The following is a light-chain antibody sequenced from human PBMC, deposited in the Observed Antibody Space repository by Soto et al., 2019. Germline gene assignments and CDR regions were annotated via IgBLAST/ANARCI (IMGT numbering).Light chain of an antibody. CDR2: GAS. CDR3: QQYNNWPLT. CDR1: QSVSSN. Sequence: EIVMPQSPATLSVSTGERATLSCRASQSVSSNLAWYQQKPGQAPRLLIYGASTRATGIPARFSGSGSGTEFTLTISSLQSEDFAVYYCQQYNNWPLTFGGGTKVDIK. V-gene: IGKV3-15*01. J-gene: IGKJ4*01.